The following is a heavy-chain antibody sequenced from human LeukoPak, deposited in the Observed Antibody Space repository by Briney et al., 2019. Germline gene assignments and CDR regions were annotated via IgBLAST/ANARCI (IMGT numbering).Heavy chain of an antibody. CDR1: GFTFSSYD. Sequence: GGALRLSCAASGFTFSSYDMSWVRQAPGRGLEWVSSIRRSGENTYYGDAVKGRFTMSRDNSKNTVYLQMNSLRAEDTAVYYCARMLGGGYTGLFDCWGQGTLVTVSS. CDR2: IRRSGENT. CDR3: ARMLGGGYTGLFDC. V-gene: IGHV3-23*01. J-gene: IGHJ4*02. D-gene: IGHD3-10*02.